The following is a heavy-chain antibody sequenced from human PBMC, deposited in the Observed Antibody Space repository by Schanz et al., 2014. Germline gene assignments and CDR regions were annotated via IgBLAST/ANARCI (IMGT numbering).Heavy chain of an antibody. CDR1: GFTFSSYW. D-gene: IGHD2-2*01. CDR3: AKDSTHIDIVLVPTAIDY. CDR2: IKQHGNEK. J-gene: IGHJ4*02. V-gene: IGHV3-7*01. Sequence: EGQLAESGGGLVQPGGSLRLSCAASGFTFSSYWMSWVRQAPGKGLEWVANIKQHGNEKYYVDSVKGRFTISRDNAKISLYLQMNSLRSEDTAVYYCAKDSTHIDIVLVPTAIDYWGQGTLVTVSS.